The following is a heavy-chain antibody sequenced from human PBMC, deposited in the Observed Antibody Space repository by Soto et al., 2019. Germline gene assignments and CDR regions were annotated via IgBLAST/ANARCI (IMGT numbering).Heavy chain of an antibody. Sequence: GGSVRLSCAASGFTFSSYAMSWVRQAPGKGLEWVSAISGSGGSTYYADSVKGRFTISRDNSKNTLYLQMNSLRAEDTAVYYCAKDRSEVVVRWFDPWGQGTLVTVSS. CDR3: AKDRSEVVVRWFDP. D-gene: IGHD3-22*01. J-gene: IGHJ5*02. CDR2: ISGSGGST. V-gene: IGHV3-23*01. CDR1: GFTFSSYA.